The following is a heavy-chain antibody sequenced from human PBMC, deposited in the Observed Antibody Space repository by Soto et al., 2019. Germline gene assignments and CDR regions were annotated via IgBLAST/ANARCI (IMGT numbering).Heavy chain of an antibody. V-gene: IGHV3-23*01. CDR3: AEDLGWGVYYYYMDF. D-gene: IGHD1-26*01. CDR2: ISGSGGST. CDR1: GFTFSSYA. Sequence: EVQLLESGGGLVQPGGSLRLSCAASGFTFSSYAMSWVRQAAGKGLEWVSAISGSGGSTYYADSVKGRFTMSRDNSKNTLYRQMNRLRAQATAVYYCAEDLGWGVYYYYMDFWGKETTVTVSS. J-gene: IGHJ6*03.